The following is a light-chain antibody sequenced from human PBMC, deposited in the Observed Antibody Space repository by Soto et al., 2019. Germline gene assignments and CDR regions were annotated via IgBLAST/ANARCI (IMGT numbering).Light chain of an antibody. CDR2: EVS. J-gene: IGLJ3*02. V-gene: IGLV2-23*02. CDR3: CSYAGSPWV. Sequence: QSVLTQPASVSGSPGQSITISCTGTSSDVGSYNLVSWYQQHPGKAPKLMIYEVSKRPSGVSNRFSGSKSGNTASLTISGLQAEDEADYYCCSYAGSPWVFGGGTKLTVL. CDR1: SSDVGSYNL.